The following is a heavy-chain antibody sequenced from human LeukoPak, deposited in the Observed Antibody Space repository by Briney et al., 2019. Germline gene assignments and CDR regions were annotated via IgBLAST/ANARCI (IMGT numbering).Heavy chain of an antibody. CDR3: AKDARFLGEVSSIYYYYFMDV. CDR1: GFTFSDYY. J-gene: IGHJ6*03. Sequence: PGGSLRLSCAASGFTFSDYYMSWIRQAPGKGLEWVSYISSSGSTIYYADSVKGRFTISRDNSKNVLSLQMNSLRAEDTAVYYCAKDARFLGEVSSIYYYYFMDVWGKGTTVTVSS. V-gene: IGHV3-11*04. CDR2: ISSSGSTI. D-gene: IGHD3-3*01.